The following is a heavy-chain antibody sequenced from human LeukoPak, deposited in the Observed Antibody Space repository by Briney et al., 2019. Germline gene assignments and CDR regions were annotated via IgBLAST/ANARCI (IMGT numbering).Heavy chain of an antibody. J-gene: IGHJ4*02. D-gene: IGHD3-22*01. Sequence: PSQTLSLTCTVSGGSISSGGYFWSWIRQHPGRGLEGIGYIYYSGSTNYNPSLKSRVTISVDTSKNQFSLKLSSVTAADTAVYYCAIKAYDGSADYWGQGTLVSVSS. CDR1: GGSISSGGYF. CDR2: IYYSGST. CDR3: AIKAYDGSADY. V-gene: IGHV4-31*03.